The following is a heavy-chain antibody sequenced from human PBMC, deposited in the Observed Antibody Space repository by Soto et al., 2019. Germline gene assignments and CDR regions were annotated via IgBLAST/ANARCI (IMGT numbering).Heavy chain of an antibody. Sequence: ASVKVSCKASGYTFTSYAMNWVRQAPGQGLEWMGWINPNSGGTNYAQKFQGWVTMTRDTSISTAYMELSRLRSDDTAVYYCARSFGVVNNEYYYGMDVWGQGTTVTVSS. J-gene: IGHJ6*02. CDR1: GYTFTSYA. V-gene: IGHV1-2*04. D-gene: IGHD3-3*01. CDR2: INPNSGGT. CDR3: ARSFGVVNNEYYYGMDV.